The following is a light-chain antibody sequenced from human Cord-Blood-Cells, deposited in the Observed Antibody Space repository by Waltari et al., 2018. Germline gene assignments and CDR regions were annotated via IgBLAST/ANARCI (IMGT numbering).Light chain of an antibody. Sequence: DIQMTQSPSSLSASVGDRVTITCRASQSISSYLNWYQQKPGTAPKRLIYAASSLQSGVPSRFSGSGSGTDFTLTISSLQPEDFATYYCQQSYSTPYTFGQGTKLEIK. CDR3: QQSYSTPYT. J-gene: IGKJ2*01. V-gene: IGKV1-39*01. CDR2: AAS. CDR1: QSISSY.